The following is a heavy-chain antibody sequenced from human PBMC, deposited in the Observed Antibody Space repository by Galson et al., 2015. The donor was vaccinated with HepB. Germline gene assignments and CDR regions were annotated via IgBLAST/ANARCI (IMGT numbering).Heavy chain of an antibody. Sequence: SLRLSCAASGFTFSSYSMNWVRQAPGKGLEWVSSISSSSSYIYYADSVKGRFTISRDNAKNSLYLQMNSLRAEDTAVYYCARAVTIFGVVAYYFDYWGQGTLVTVSS. CDR1: GFTFSSYS. CDR2: ISSSSSYI. J-gene: IGHJ4*02. D-gene: IGHD3-3*01. V-gene: IGHV3-21*01. CDR3: ARAVTIFGVVAYYFDY.